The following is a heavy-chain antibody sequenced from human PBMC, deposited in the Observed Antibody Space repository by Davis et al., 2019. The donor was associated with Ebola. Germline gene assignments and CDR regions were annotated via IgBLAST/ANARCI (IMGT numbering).Heavy chain of an antibody. CDR1: GFTFSIYI. J-gene: IGHJ4*02. D-gene: IGHD2-15*01. CDR3: ARWGYCSGGSCYYFDY. V-gene: IGHV3-48*02. CDR2: ISSSSSTI. Sequence: PGGSLRLSCAASGFTFSIYIMNWVRQAPGKGLEWVSYISSSSSTIYYADSVKGRFTISRDNAKNSLYLQMNSLRDEDTAVYYCARWGYCSGGSCYYFDYWGQGTLVTVSS.